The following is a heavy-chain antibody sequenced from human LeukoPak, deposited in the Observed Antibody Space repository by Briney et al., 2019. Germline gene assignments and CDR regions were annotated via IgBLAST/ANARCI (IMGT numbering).Heavy chain of an antibody. J-gene: IGHJ5*02. Sequence: ASGKVSCKASGYTFTSYGISWVRQAPGQGLEWMGWISAYNGNTNYAQKLQGRVTMTTDTSTSTAYMELRSLRSDDTAVYYCARTHGYGDRYNWFDPWGQGTLVTVSS. V-gene: IGHV1-18*01. D-gene: IGHD4-17*01. CDR3: ARTHGYGDRYNWFDP. CDR2: ISAYNGNT. CDR1: GYTFTSYG.